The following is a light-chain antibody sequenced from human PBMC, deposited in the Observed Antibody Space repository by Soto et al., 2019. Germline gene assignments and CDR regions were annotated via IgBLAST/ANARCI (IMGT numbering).Light chain of an antibody. J-gene: IGKJ2*01. CDR1: QSISSY. Sequence: DIQMTQSPSSLSASVGDRVTITCRASQSISSYLNWYQQKPGTAPKLLIYAASSLQSGVPSRFSGSGSATDFTLTISSLQPEDFATYYCQQSYSTPYTFGQGTKLEIK. CDR2: AAS. CDR3: QQSYSTPYT. V-gene: IGKV1-39*01.